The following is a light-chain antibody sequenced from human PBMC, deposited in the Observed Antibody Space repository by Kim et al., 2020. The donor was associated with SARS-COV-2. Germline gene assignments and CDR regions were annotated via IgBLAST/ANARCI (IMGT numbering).Light chain of an antibody. CDR3: QQSYSTPYT. CDR2: AAS. V-gene: IGKV1-39*01. J-gene: IGKJ2*01. CDR1: QSISSY. Sequence: SASVGDRVTITCRASQSISSYLNWYQQKPGKAPKLLIYAASSLQSGVPSRFSGSGSGTDFTLTISSLQPEDIATYYCQQSYSTPYTFGQGTKLEI.